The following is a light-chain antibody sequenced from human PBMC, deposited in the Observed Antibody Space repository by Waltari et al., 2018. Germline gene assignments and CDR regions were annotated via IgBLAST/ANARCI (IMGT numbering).Light chain of an antibody. V-gene: IGLV3-19*01. CDR1: SLRSYY. Sequence: SSELTQDPAVSVVLGQTVRITCQGDSLRSYYASWYQQKPGQAPVLVIYGKNNRPSGIPDRFSGSSSGNTASLTITRAQAEDEADYYCNSRDSSGNHLRVFGGGTKLTVL. J-gene: IGLJ2*01. CDR3: NSRDSSGNHLRV. CDR2: GKN.